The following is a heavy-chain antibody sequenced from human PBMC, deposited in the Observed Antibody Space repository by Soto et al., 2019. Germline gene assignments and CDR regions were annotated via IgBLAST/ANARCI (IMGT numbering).Heavy chain of an antibody. V-gene: IGHV4-39*01. CDR3: ARKYYDFWSGYYIAAFDI. J-gene: IGHJ3*02. Sequence: PSETLSLTCSVSDDSINSDKYYWGWIRQPPGKGLEWIGSIYYRGNAYYNPSLQTRVTISLDKSKNQFSLKLSSVTAADTAVYYCARKYYDFWSGYYIAAFDIRGQGTMVTVSS. CDR1: DDSINSDKYY. D-gene: IGHD3-3*01. CDR2: IYYRGNA.